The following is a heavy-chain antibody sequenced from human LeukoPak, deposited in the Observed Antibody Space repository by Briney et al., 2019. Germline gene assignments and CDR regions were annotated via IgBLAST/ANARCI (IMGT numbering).Heavy chain of an antibody. CDR2: MDLDGTEK. CDR1: GFTFSTYW. J-gene: IGHJ3*02. Sequence: GGSLRLSCAASGFTFSTYWMSWVRQAPGKALEWVANMDLDGTEKNYVDSVKGRFTISRDNAKNLLYVQMNSLRAEDTAVYYCARDRGYPTFDIWGQGTMVTVSS. V-gene: IGHV3-7*05. CDR3: ARDRGYPTFDI. D-gene: IGHD5-18*01.